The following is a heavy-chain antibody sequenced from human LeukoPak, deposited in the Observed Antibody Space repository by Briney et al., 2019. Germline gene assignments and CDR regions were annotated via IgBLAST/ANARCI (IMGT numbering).Heavy chain of an antibody. J-gene: IGHJ4*02. Sequence: ETLSLTCTVSGGSITDYYWIWIRQPPGKGLEYIGYIYYNGATNYNPSLKSRVTISVDTSKNQFSLNLRSVTAADTAVYYCTRSDYSTYFNYWGPGTLVTVSS. CDR2: IYYNGAT. CDR1: GGSITDYY. V-gene: IGHV4-59*01. D-gene: IGHD2-15*01. CDR3: TRSDYSTYFNY.